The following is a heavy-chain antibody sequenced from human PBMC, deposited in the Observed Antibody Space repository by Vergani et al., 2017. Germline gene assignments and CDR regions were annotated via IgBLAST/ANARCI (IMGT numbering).Heavy chain of an antibody. CDR2: INNDGHT. CDR1: GESFSSFY. J-gene: IGHJ4*02. CDR3: AVRPRVNLVGVEIVTKRTFDY. Sequence: QVQLQQWGAGVVKPSGTLSLTCAVFGESFSSFYWSWIRQPPGKGLEWIGEINNDGHTNYNPSLESRVTVSRDTAKNRFSLNLMSVTAADTAMYYCAVRPRVNLVGVEIVTKRTFDYRSQGSLVTVSS. D-gene: IGHD5-24*01. V-gene: IGHV4-34*02.